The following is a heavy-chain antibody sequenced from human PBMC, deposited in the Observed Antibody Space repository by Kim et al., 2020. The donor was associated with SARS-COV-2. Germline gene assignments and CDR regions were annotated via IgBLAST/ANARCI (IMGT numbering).Heavy chain of an antibody. Sequence: SETLSLTCTVSGGSISSSSYYWGWIRQPPGKGLEWIGSIYYSGSTYYNPSLKSRVTISVYTSKNQFSLKLSSVTAADTAVYYCARHHATGYNVLRYFDWLRAFDIWGQGTMVTVSS. J-gene: IGHJ3*02. V-gene: IGHV4-39*01. D-gene: IGHD3-9*01. CDR3: ARHHATGYNVLRYFDWLRAFDI. CDR1: GGSISSSSYY. CDR2: IYYSGST.